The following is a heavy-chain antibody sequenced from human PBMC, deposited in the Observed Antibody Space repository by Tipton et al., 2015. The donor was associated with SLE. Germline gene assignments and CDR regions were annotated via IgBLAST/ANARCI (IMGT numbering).Heavy chain of an antibody. V-gene: IGHV4-59*01. J-gene: IGHJ4*02. CDR3: ARGGGSPSY. CDR2: IYYSGST. D-gene: IGHD2-15*01. Sequence: TLSLTCTVPGGSINSYYWSWIRQPPGKGLEWIGNIYYSGSTNYNPSLKSRATISVDMSKNQFSLKLTSVTAADTAVYYCARGGGSPSYWGQGTLVTVSS. CDR1: GGSINSYY.